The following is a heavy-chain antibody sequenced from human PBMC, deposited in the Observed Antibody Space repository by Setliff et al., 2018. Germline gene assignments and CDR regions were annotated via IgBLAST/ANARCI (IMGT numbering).Heavy chain of an antibody. V-gene: IGHV4-39*01. CDR1: GGSINSRSYY. Sequence: PSETLSLTCNVSGGSINSRSYYWGWIRQPPGKGLEWIAMISYGGNTYYNPSLKRRVTISVDTSNDQFSLNLNSVTAADTAVYFCARRADYSRSWSYYFDCWGQGTRVTVSS. J-gene: IGHJ4*02. CDR2: ISYGGNT. D-gene: IGHD6-13*01. CDR3: ARRADYSRSWSYYFDC.